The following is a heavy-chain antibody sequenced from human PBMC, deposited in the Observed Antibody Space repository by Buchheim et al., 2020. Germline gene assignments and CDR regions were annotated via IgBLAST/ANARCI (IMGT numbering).Heavy chain of an antibody. CDR1: GFTFSSYA. CDR2: IYSGGST. D-gene: IGHD3-3*01. CDR3: ARSPPRTIFGVVIYYFDY. Sequence: VQLVESGGGVVQPGRSLRLSCAASGFTFSSYAMHWVRQAPGKGLEWVSVIYSGGSTYYADSVKGRFTISRDNSKNTLYLQMNSLRAEDTAVYYCARSPPRTIFGVVIYYFDYWGQGTL. J-gene: IGHJ4*02. V-gene: IGHV3-66*01.